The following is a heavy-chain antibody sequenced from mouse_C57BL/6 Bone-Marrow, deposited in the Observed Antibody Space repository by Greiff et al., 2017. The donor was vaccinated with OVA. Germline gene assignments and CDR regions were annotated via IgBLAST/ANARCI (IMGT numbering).Heavy chain of an antibody. CDR1: GFTFSDFY. CDR2: SRNKANDYTT. J-gene: IGHJ1*03. CDR3: VRDDYYWYFDV. Sequence: EVKLMESGGGLVQSGRSLRLSCATSGFTFSDFYMEWVRQAPGKGLEWIAASRNKANDYTTEYSASVKGRFIVSRDTSQSILYLQLNALRAEDTAIYYCVRDDYYWYFDVWGTGTTVTVSS. V-gene: IGHV7-1*01.